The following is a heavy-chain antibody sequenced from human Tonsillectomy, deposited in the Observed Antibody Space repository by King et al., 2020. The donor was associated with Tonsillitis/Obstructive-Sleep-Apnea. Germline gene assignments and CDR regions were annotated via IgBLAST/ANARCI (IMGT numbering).Heavy chain of an antibody. CDR3: ARCSYGYPPRY. CDR1: GGSISSSSYY. D-gene: IGHD5-18*01. Sequence: QLQESGPGLVKPSETLSLTCTVSGGSISSSSYYWGWIRQPPGKGLEWIGSFYYSGSTYYTPSLKSRVTISVDTSKNQFSLKLSSVTAADTAVYYCARCSYGYPPRYWGQGTLVTVSS. J-gene: IGHJ4*02. CDR2: FYYSGST. V-gene: IGHV4-39*01.